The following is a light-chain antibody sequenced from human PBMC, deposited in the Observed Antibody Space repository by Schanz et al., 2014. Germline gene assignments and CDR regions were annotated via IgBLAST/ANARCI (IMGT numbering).Light chain of an antibody. V-gene: IGLV2-14*03. CDR2: DVY. J-gene: IGLJ3*02. Sequence: QSALTQPASVSGSPGQSITISCTGTSSDVGGYNHVSWYQQHPGKAPKLIIYDVYNRPSGVSNRFSASKSGNTASLTISGLQAEDEADYSCSSHTTDTTWLFRGGTKLTVL. CDR1: SSDVGGYNH. CDR3: SSHTTDTTWL.